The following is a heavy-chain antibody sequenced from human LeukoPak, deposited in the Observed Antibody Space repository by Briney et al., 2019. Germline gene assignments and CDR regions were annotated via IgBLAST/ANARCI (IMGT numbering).Heavy chain of an antibody. V-gene: IGHV3-74*01. J-gene: IGHJ4*02. CDR2: IKSDGTS. CDR1: GFTFSNYW. CDR3: PKGVEGPIRGYSGYFGY. D-gene: IGHD5-12*01. Sequence: GRTLRLSRAASGFTFSNYWMHWVRRAPGKGLVWGSYIKSDGTSNYADSVKGRFTISRCNAKSPLYLQMNSLRAEDTAVYYCPKGVEGPIRGYSGYFGYWGQGTLVTVSS.